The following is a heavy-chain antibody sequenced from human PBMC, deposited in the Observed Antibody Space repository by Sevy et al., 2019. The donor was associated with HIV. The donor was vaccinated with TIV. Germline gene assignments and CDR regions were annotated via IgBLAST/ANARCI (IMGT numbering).Heavy chain of an antibody. J-gene: IGHJ1*01. CDR2: ISSSGGST. CDR1: GFTFSAYA. Sequence: GESLKISCAASGFTFSAYAMSWVRRAPGKGLEWVPCISSSGGSTYYADSVKGRFSISRDTSKNTLYLQMNSLRAEDTAVYYCATLRGGLYGSGYFQNWGQGTQVTVSS. CDR3: ATLRGGLYGSGYFQN. D-gene: IGHD3-10*01. V-gene: IGHV3-23*01.